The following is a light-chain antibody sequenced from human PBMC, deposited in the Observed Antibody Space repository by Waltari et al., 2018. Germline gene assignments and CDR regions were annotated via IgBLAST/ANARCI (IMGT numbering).Light chain of an antibody. J-gene: IGKJ1*01. CDR3: QQYNNWPRT. V-gene: IGKV3-15*01. Sequence: EIVMTHSPATLSVSPGERATLSCRASQSVSSKLAWYQQKPGQAPKLLIYGASTRATGIPARFSGSGSGTEFTLTISSLQSEDFAVYYCQQYNNWPRTFGQGTKVEIK. CDR2: GAS. CDR1: QSVSSK.